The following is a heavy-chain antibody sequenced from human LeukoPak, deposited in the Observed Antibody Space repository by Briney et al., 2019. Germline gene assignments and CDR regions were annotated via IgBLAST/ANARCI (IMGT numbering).Heavy chain of an antibody. Sequence: PGGSLRLSCSAPGFTFSSYGMNWVRQAPGKGLEWVANINQGGSEKYYVDSVKGRFTISRDNAKNSLYLEMNSLRAEDTAVYYCLRGNHDSGWSFDYWGQGTLVTVSS. D-gene: IGHD3-22*01. CDR3: LRGNHDSGWSFDY. J-gene: IGHJ4*02. CDR2: INQGGSEK. CDR1: GFTFSSYG. V-gene: IGHV3-7*01.